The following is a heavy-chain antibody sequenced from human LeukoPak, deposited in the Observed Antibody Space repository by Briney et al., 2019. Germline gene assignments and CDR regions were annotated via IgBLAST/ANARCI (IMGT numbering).Heavy chain of an antibody. V-gene: IGHV3-23*01. J-gene: IGHJ4*02. CDR1: GFTFSNYA. CDR2: ISGSGGST. CDR3: ANGIIWLPHDY. D-gene: IGHD5-18*01. Sequence: GGSLRLSCACSGFTFSNYAIRWAGQAPGQGLEWVSAISGSGGSTYYADSVKGRFTISRDNSKNTVYLQMNSLRAEDTAVYYCANGIIWLPHDYWGQGSLVTVSS.